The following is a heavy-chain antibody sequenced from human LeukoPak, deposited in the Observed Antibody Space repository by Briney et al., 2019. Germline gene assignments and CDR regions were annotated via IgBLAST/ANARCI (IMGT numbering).Heavy chain of an antibody. CDR1: GGSFSGYY. V-gene: IGHV4-4*07. D-gene: IGHD6-13*01. CDR2: IYTSGST. J-gene: IGHJ4*02. CDR3: ARDSYSSSWYGYFDY. Sequence: SETLSLTCAVYGGSFSGYYWSWIRQPAGKGLEWIGRIYTSGSTNYNPSLKSRVTMSLDTSKNQFSLKLSSVTAADTAVYYRARDSYSSSWYGYFDYWGQGTLVTVSS.